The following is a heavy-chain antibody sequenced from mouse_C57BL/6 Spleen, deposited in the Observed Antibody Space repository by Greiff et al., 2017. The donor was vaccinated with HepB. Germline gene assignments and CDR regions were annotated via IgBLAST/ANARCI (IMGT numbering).Heavy chain of an antibody. J-gene: IGHJ3*01. CDR2: ISSGGDYI. CDR1: GFTFSSYA. Sequence: EVHLVESGEGLVKPGGSLKLSCAASGFTFSSYAMSWVRQTPEKRLEWVAYISSGGDYIYYADTVKGRFTISRDNARNTLYLQMSSLKSEDTAMYYCTRGGIYYGNYAWFAYWGQGTLVTVSA. V-gene: IGHV5-9-1*02. CDR3: TRGGIYYGNYAWFAY. D-gene: IGHD2-1*01.